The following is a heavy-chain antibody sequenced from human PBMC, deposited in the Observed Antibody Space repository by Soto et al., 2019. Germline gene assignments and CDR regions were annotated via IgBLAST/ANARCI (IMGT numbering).Heavy chain of an antibody. CDR2: IYYSGST. CDR1: GGSISSSSYY. D-gene: IGHD6-13*01. Sequence: PSETLSLTCTVSGGSISSSSYYWGWIRQPPGKGLEWIGSIYYSGSTYYNPSLKSRVTISVDTSKNQFSLKMRSVTAADTAVYYCARSRHSSSWYKNYFDYWGQGTLVTVSS. J-gene: IGHJ4*02. V-gene: IGHV4-39*07. CDR3: ARSRHSSSWYKNYFDY.